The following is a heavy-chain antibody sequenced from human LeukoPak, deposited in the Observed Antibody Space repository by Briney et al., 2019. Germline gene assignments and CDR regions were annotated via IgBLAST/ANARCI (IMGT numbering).Heavy chain of an antibody. CDR2: IDHSGST. CDR1: GGSFSSYY. J-gene: IGHJ4*02. D-gene: IGHD4-17*01. Sequence: SETLSLTCTVSGGSFSSYYWTWIRQPPGKGLEWVGYIDHSGSTNYNPSLKSRVTISSDTSKNQFSLELSSVTAADTAVYYCARLKATVSIHAYFDYWGQGTLVTVSS. CDR3: ARLKATVSIHAYFDY. V-gene: IGHV4-59*01.